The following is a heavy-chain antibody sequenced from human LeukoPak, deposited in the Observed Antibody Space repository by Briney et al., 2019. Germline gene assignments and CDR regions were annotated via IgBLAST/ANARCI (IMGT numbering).Heavy chain of an antibody. J-gene: IGHJ6*03. CDR2: INHSGST. CDR1: GESFSGYY. CDR3: ARDIYDYYYYYYYMDV. Sequence: SETLSLTCGVYGESFSGYYWSWVRQPPGKGLEWIGEINHSGSTNYKSSLKSRVTISVDTSKNQFSLKLSSVTAADTAVYYCARDIYDYYYYYYYMDVWRKGTTVTVSS. D-gene: IGHD3-16*01. V-gene: IGHV4-34*01.